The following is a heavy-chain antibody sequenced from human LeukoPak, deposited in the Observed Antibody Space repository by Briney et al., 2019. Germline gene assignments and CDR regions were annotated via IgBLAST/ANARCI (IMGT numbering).Heavy chain of an antibody. Sequence: GGSLRLSCAASGFTSSSYWMSWVRQTPGKGLEWVANIKQDGSEKYYVDSVKGRFTISRDNAKNSLYLQMNSLRAEDTAVYYCARDQSYDILTGYYYFDYWGQGTLVTVSS. J-gene: IGHJ4*02. CDR1: GFTSSSYW. D-gene: IGHD3-9*01. CDR2: IKQDGSEK. V-gene: IGHV3-7*01. CDR3: ARDQSYDILTGYYYFDY.